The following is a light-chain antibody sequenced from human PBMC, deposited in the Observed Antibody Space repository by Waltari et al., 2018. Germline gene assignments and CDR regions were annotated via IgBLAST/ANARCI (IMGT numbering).Light chain of an antibody. Sequence: DVVMTQSPLSLPVILGQPASISCRTSESPVSSDGNTYLNWFQQRPGQSPRRLIYKVSNRDCGVPDRFSGSGSGTDFTLRISRVEAEDVGVYYCMQGIHRPWTFGQGTKVEIK. CDR3: MQGIHRPWT. V-gene: IGKV2-30*01. J-gene: IGKJ1*01. CDR2: KVS. CDR1: ESPVSSDGNTY.